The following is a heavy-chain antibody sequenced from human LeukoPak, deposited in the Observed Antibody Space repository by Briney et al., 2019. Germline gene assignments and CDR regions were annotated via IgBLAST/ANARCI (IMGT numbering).Heavy chain of an antibody. J-gene: IGHJ4*02. D-gene: IGHD3-9*01. V-gene: IGHV4-59*08. Sequence: SETLSLTCTVSGGSISSYYWSWIRQPPGKGLEWIGYIYYSGSTNYNPSLKSRVTISVDTSKNQFSLKLSSVTAAGTAVYYCARHSPLRYFDWLSAGGGEQQPNFDYWGQGTLVTVSS. CDR2: IYYSGST. CDR3: ARHSPLRYFDWLSAGGGEQQPNFDY. CDR1: GGSISSYY.